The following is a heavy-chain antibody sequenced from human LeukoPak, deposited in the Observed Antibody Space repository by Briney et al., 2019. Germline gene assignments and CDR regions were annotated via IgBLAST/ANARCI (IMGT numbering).Heavy chain of an antibody. Sequence: ASVKVSCKASGYTFTSYGISWVRQAPGQGLEWTGWISAYNGNTNYAQKLQGRVTSTSTAYMELRSLRSDDTAVYYCARDRVDIAMVPDYWGQGTLVTVSS. CDR1: GYTFTSYG. V-gene: IGHV1-18*04. D-gene: IGHD5-18*01. J-gene: IGHJ4*02. CDR2: ISAYNGNT. CDR3: ARDRVDIAMVPDY.